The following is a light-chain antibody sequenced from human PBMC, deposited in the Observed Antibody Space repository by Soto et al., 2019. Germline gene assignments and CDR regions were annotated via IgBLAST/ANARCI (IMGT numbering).Light chain of an antibody. CDR3: QQYCCSSFT. V-gene: IGKV3-20*01. Sequence: EIVLTQSPGTLSLSSGERATLSCRASQSVSSSYLAWYQQKPGQAPRLLVYATSSRATGIPDRFSGSGSGEDFTLTIRSLEAGGFAVYYCQQYCCSSFTFCQGTKLEIK. J-gene: IGKJ2*01. CDR1: QSVSSSY. CDR2: ATS.